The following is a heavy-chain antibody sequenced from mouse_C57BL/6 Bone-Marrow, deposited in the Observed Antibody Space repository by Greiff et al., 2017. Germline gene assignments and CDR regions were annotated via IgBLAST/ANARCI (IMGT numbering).Heavy chain of an antibody. J-gene: IGHJ1*03. V-gene: IGHV5-6*01. CDR2: ISSGGSYT. D-gene: IGHD1-1*01. Sequence: EVQVVESGGDLVKPGGSLKLSCAASGFTFSSYGMSWVRQTPDKRLEWVATISSGGSYTYYPDSVKGRFTISRDNAKNTLYLQMSSLKSEDTAMYYCARPLYYGSSYWYFDVWGTGTTVTVSS. CDR3: ARPLYYGSSYWYFDV. CDR1: GFTFSSYG.